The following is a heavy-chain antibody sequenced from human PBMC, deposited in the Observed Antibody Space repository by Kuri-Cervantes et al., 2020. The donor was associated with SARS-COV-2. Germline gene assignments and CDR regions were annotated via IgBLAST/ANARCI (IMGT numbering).Heavy chain of an antibody. Sequence: GGSLRLSCAASGFTFSSYAMHWVRQAPGQGLEWMGWINPNSGGTNYAQKFQGRVTMTRDTSISTAYMELSRLRSDDTAVYYCASTYCSSTSCYNYYYYYMDVWGKGTTVTVSS. V-gene: IGHV1-2*02. J-gene: IGHJ6*03. D-gene: IGHD2-2*02. CDR2: INPNSGGT. CDR3: ASTYCSSTSCYNYYYYYMDV. CDR1: GFTFSSYA.